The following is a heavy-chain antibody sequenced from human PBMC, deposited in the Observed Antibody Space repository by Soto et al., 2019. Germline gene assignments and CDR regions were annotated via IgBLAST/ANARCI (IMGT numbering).Heavy chain of an antibody. CDR3: ARAESVDTAMALDY. J-gene: IGHJ4*02. CDR2: ISSSSSYI. CDR1: GFTFSSYS. Sequence: EVQLVESGGGLVKPGGSLRLSCAASGFTFSSYSMNWVRQAPGKGLEWVSSISSSSSYIYYADSVKGRFTISRDNAKNSLYMQMNSLRAEDKAVYYCARAESVDTAMALDYWGQGTLVTVSS. D-gene: IGHD5-18*01. V-gene: IGHV3-21*01.